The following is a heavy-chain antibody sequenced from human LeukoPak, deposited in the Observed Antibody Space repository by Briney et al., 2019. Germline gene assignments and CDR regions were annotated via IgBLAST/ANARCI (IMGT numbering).Heavy chain of an antibody. CDR2: ISGSGGST. J-gene: IGHJ4*02. CDR3: AKRKWLGPGAFDY. V-gene: IGHV3-23*01. D-gene: IGHD6-19*01. CDR1: GFTFSSYA. Sequence: PGGSLRLSCAASGFTFSSYAMSWVRQAPGKGLEWVSAISGSGGSTYYADSVKGRFTISRDNSKNTLYLQMNSLRAEDTAVHYCAKRKWLGPGAFDYWGQGTLVTVSS.